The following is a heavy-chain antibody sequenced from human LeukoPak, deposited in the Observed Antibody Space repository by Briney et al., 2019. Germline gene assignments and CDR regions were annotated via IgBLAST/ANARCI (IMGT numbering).Heavy chain of an antibody. CDR3: ARAVGATYFDY. J-gene: IGHJ4*02. V-gene: IGHV4-59*01. Sequence: SSETLSLTCKVSDDSISSYYWSWIRQPPGKGLEWIGYIYSSRITNYNPSLKSRVTISVDTSKNQFSLRLSSVTAADTAVYYCARAVGATYFDYWGQGTLVTVSS. CDR1: DDSISSYY. CDR2: IYSSRIT. D-gene: IGHD1-26*01.